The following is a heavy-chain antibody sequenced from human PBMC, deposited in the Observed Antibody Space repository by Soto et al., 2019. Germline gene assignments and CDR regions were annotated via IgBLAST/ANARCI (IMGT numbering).Heavy chain of an antibody. CDR1: GGSISSGDYS. J-gene: IGHJ5*02. D-gene: IGHD2-2*01. CDR3: ARVPDR. CDR2: IYYGGST. V-gene: IGHV4-30-2*01. Sequence: SETLSLTCAVPGGSISSGDYSWNWIRQPPGKGLEWIGYIYYGGSTYYNPSLQSRVTMSVDRSRNQFSLKLSSVTAADTAVYYCARVPDRWGQGTLVTVSS.